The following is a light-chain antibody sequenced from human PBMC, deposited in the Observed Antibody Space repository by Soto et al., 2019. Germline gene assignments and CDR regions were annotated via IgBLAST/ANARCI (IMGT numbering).Light chain of an antibody. J-gene: IGLJ1*01. V-gene: IGLV1-40*01. CDR2: GNT. CDR1: SSSSHIGHH. CDR3: QSYDRSLRGYV. Sequence: QSVVTQPPSVSAAPGQKVTISCSGSSSSSHIGHHSVSWYQHLPGTAPKLLIYGNTIRPSGVPDRFSGSKSGTSASLAITGLQAEDEADYYCQSYDRSLRGYVFGTGTKLTVL.